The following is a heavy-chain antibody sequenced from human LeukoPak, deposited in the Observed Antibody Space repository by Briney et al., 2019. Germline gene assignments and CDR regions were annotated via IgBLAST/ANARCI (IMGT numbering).Heavy chain of an antibody. CDR1: GFTFSTHE. Sequence: PGGSLRLSCAASGFTFSTHEMNWVRQAPEKGLEWVSYISSSGSTIYYADSVKGRFTISRDNAKDSLYLQMNSLRADDTAVYYCARRYCSGSSCLVVYWGQGTLVTVSS. CDR2: ISSSGSTI. V-gene: IGHV3-48*03. J-gene: IGHJ4*02. D-gene: IGHD2-15*01. CDR3: ARRYCSGSSCLVVY.